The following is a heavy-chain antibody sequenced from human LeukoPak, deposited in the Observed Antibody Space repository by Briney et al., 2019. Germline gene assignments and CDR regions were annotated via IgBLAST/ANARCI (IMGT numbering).Heavy chain of an antibody. J-gene: IGHJ4*02. CDR2: INHSGST. CDR1: GGSFSGYY. CDR3: VRDCSGWSRNY. D-gene: IGHD6-19*01. V-gene: IGHV4-34*01. Sequence: SETLSLTCAVHGGSFSGYYWSWIRQPPGKGLEWIGEINHSGSTNYNPSLKSQVTISVDTSKNQFSLNLSSVTAADTAVYYCVRDCSGWSRNYWGQGTLVTVSS.